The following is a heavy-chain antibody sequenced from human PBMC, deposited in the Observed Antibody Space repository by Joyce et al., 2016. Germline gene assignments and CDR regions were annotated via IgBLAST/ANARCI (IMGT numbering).Heavy chain of an antibody. J-gene: IGHJ4*02. Sequence: QVQLEESGGGVVQPGRSLRLSCAASGFIFGDHTMHWVRQAPGKGLEWVELIWYDGSRQYYLDSVKGRFTISRDNSRNTLYLEMDSLRAEDTAVYYCGRERGTLTGPVDHWGQGTLVTVSS. CDR3: GRERGTLTGPVDH. CDR2: IWYDGSRQ. D-gene: IGHD7-27*01. V-gene: IGHV3-33*01. CDR1: GFIFGDHT.